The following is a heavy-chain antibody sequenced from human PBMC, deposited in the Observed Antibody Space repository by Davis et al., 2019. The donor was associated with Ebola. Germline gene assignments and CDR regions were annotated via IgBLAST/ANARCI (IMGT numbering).Heavy chain of an antibody. CDR3: ARAQFPTTSDH. Sequence: PGGSLRLSCAASGFTVSSNYMSWVRQAPGKGLEWVSVIYIGGNTYYADSVRGRFTISRDNSKNTLYLQMNSLRAEDTALYYCARAQFPTTSDHWGQGTLVTVSS. J-gene: IGHJ4*02. CDR2: IYIGGNT. CDR1: GFTVSSNY. V-gene: IGHV3-66*01. D-gene: IGHD1-1*01.